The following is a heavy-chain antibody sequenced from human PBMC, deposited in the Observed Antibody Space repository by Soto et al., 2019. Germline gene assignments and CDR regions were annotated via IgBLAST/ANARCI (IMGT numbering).Heavy chain of an antibody. D-gene: IGHD1-1*01. V-gene: IGHV3-23*01. CDR3: ATVEDWNKARSFDR. CDR2: ISGNSGFT. Sequence: EVQLLESGGGLVQPGGSLRVSCVASGFTFDNYVMTWVRQAPGKGLEWVSAISGNSGFTWYADSVKGRFTLSRDNFKKTLSLATNNRRAEDTAVYFCATVEDWNKARSFDRWGQGTLVTVSS. CDR1: GFTFDNYV. J-gene: IGHJ5*02.